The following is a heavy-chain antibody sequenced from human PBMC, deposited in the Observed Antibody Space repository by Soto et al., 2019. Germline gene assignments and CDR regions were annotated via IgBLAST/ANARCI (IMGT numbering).Heavy chain of an antibody. V-gene: IGHV3-33*01. CDR1: GGTFSSYG. CDR2: IWYDGSNK. Sequence: GGALRVSWAASGGTFSSYGIPLRRQAPGKGLEWVAVIWYDGSNKYYADSVKGRFTISRDNSKNTLYLQMNSLRAEDTAVYYCARSRGVRDYYFDYWGQGT. J-gene: IGHJ4*02. CDR3: ARSRGVRDYYFDY.